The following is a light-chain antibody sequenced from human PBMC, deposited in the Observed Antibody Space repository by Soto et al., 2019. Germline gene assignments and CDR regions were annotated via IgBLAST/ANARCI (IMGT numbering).Light chain of an antibody. CDR2: GAS. Sequence: EIVLTQSPGTLSLSPGERATLSCRASQSVSSSYLAWYQQKPGQAPRLLIYGASSRATGIPDRFSGSGSGTDFTLTISSLQPYDFATYYCQQYNSYSPTFGQGTKVDIK. CDR3: QQYNSYSPT. V-gene: IGKV3-20*01. CDR1: QSVSSSY. J-gene: IGKJ1*01.